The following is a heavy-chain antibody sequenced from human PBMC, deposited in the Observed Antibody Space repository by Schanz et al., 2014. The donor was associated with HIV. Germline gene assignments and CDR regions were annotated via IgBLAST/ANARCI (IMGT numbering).Heavy chain of an antibody. V-gene: IGHV3-33*05. Sequence: QVQLVESGGGVVQPGRSLRLSCAASGFTFSSYGMHWVRQAPGKGLEWVAVISYDGRNKYFGHSVKGRFTISRDNSKNTLYLQMNSLRVEDTAVYYCAKDRNYYDSKYRGKGNYYYYYGMDVWGQGTTVTVSS. CDR1: GFTFSSYG. CDR3: AKDRNYYDSKYRGKGNYYYYYGMDV. J-gene: IGHJ6*02. D-gene: IGHD3-22*01. CDR2: ISYDGRNK.